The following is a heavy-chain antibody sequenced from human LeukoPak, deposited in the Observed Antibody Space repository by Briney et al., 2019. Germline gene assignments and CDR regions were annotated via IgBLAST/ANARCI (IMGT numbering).Heavy chain of an antibody. CDR1: RFYFSTYD. V-gene: IGHV3-48*03. J-gene: IGHJ4*02. Sequence: GGSLRLSCTASRFYFSTYDMNWVRQAPGKGLERISYIDSSASTTYYAGSVQGRFTISRDNAKNSLYLQMRSLRVEDTAFYYCASAHGGSGYDRPFDYWGQGTLVTVSS. CDR2: IDSSASTT. CDR3: ASAHGGSGYDRPFDY. D-gene: IGHD5-12*01.